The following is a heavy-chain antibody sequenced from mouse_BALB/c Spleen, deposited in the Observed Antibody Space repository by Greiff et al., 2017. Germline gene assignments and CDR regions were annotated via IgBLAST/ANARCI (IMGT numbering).Heavy chain of an antibody. CDR2: IYPGSGST. CDR1: GYTFTSYW. CDR3: TRGDERYAMDY. Sequence: LQQPGSELVRPGASVKLSCKASGYTFTSYWMHWVKQRPGQGLEWIGNIYPGSGSTNYDEKFKSKATLTVDTSSSTAYMQLSSLTSEDSAVYYCTRGDERYAMDYWGQGTSDTVSS. V-gene: IGHV1S22*01. J-gene: IGHJ4*01.